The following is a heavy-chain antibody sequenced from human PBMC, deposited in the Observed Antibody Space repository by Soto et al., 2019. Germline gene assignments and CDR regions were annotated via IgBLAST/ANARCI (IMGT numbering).Heavy chain of an antibody. Sequence: SETLSLTCTVSGGSISGGGYYWSWIRQHPGKGLEWIGYIYYSGSTYYNPSLKSRVTISVDTSKNQFSLKLSSVTAADTAVYYCARDSSSSRYYYYGMDVWGQGTTVTVSS. CDR3: ARDSSSSRYYYYGMDV. CDR2: IYYSGST. J-gene: IGHJ6*02. D-gene: IGHD6-6*01. CDR1: GGSISGGGYY. V-gene: IGHV4-31*03.